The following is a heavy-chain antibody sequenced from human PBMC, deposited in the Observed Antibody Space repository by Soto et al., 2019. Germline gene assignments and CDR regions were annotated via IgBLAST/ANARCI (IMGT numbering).Heavy chain of an antibody. V-gene: IGHV3-30-3*01. CDR1: GFTFSSYA. Sequence: QVQLVESGGGVVQPGRSLRLSCAASGFTFSSYAMHWVRQAPGKGLEWVAVISYDGSNKYYSDAVKGRFTISRDNSKNTLYLQMNSLRAEDTAVYDCAREEQLVNHPLCVYYYGMDVWGQGTTVTVSS. J-gene: IGHJ6*02. D-gene: IGHD6-6*01. CDR2: ISYDGSNK. CDR3: AREEQLVNHPLCVYYYGMDV.